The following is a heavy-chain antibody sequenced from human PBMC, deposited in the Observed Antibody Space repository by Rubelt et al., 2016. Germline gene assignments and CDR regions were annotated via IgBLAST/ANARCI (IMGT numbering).Heavy chain of an antibody. D-gene: IGHD3-3*01. CDR1: GGSISSSSYY. Sequence: QLQLQESGPGLVKPSETLSLTCTVSGGSISSSSYYWGWIRQPPGKGLEWIGSIYCTGSTYYNPSLKSRVTISVDTSKNHFSLKLSSVTAADTAVYYCARVTEWPTGNALDFWGQGRMVTVSS. V-gene: IGHV4-39*07. J-gene: IGHJ3*01. CDR3: ARVTEWPTGNALDF. CDR2: IYCTGST.